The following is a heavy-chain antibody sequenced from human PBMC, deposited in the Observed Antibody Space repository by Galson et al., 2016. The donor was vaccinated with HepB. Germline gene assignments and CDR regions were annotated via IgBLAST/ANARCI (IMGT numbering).Heavy chain of an antibody. CDR3: ARPINHQSVAVTVYY. V-gene: IGHV5-51*01. D-gene: IGHD6-19*01. J-gene: IGHJ4*02. Sequence: QSGAEVKKPGESLRISCKGSGYRFTNNWISWVRQMPGKGLEWMGIIYPSDSDIRYSPSFEGQVTISADKSISTAYLQWSSLKASDTAMYYCARPINHQSVAVTVYYWGQETLVTVSS. CDR1: GYRFTNNW. CDR2: IYPSDSDI.